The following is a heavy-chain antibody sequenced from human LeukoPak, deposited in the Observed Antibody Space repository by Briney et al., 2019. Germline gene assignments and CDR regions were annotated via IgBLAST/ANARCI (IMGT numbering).Heavy chain of an antibody. J-gene: IGHJ3*02. CDR3: ASLAGSYYYGSGSRWYDAFDI. Sequence: GASVTVSCKASGYPFTGYYMYWVRQAHGQGLEWLGWINPNSGGTKYAQKLQGRVTETRDTSISTAYLELSRLRSDAPATYYCASLAGSYYYGSGSRWYDAFDIWGQGTMVTVSA. V-gene: IGHV1-2*02. CDR2: INPNSGGT. D-gene: IGHD3-10*01. CDR1: GYPFTGYY.